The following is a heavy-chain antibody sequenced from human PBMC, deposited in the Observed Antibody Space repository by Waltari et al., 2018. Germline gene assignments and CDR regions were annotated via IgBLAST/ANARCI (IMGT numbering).Heavy chain of an antibody. Sequence: QVQLVQSGAEVKTPGSSVKVSCKASGGTFSSYAISGLRQAPGQGLEWMGGIIPIFGTANYAQKFQGRVTITADESTSTAYMELSSLRSEDTAVYYCAREGAPGITGIFFDYWGQGTLVTVSS. CDR1: GGTFSSYA. J-gene: IGHJ4*02. D-gene: IGHD1-20*01. CDR3: AREGAPGITGIFFDY. CDR2: IIPIFGTA. V-gene: IGHV1-69*12.